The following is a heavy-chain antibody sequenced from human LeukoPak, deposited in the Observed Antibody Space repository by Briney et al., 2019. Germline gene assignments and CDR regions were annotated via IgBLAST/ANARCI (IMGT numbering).Heavy chain of an antibody. J-gene: IGHJ3*02. D-gene: IGHD3-10*01. CDR1: GYSFTTYW. Sequence: GGSLKISCKGSGYSFTTYWIGWVRQMPGKGLEWMGIIYPGDSDTRYSPSFQGQVNISADKSIRTAYLQWSSLKASDTAMYYCSRSRLWFGELFGLAFYIWGQGTMVTVCS. CDR2: IYPGDSDT. CDR3: SRSRLWFGELFGLAFYI. V-gene: IGHV5-51*01.